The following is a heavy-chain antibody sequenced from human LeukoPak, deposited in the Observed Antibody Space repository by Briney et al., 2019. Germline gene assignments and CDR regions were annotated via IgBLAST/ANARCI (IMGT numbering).Heavy chain of an antibody. CDR1: GGTFSSYA. Sequence: ASVKVSCKASGGTFSSYAISWVRQAPAQGLEWMGGIIPIFGTANYAQKFQGRVTITADESTSTAYMELSSLRSEDTAVYYCARLIAVVGTTGTDYWGQGTLVTVSS. J-gene: IGHJ4*02. V-gene: IGHV1-69*13. CDR2: IIPIFGTA. D-gene: IGHD6-19*01. CDR3: ARLIAVVGTTGTDY.